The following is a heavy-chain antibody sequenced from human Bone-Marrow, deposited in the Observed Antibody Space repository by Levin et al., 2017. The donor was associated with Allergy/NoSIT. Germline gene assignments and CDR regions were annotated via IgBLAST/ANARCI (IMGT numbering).Heavy chain of an antibody. Sequence: SLKISCTASGFTFDNYAMHWVRQVPGKGLEWVAGLSWNGGGTGYADSVKGRFVISRDNGRKSLFLQMNSLSPEDTAFYYCVRAPTLSLAAANTYFDFWGPGTLVTVSS. J-gene: IGHJ4*02. V-gene: IGHV3-9*01. CDR1: GFTFDNYA. D-gene: IGHD6-13*01. CDR3: VRAPTLSLAAANTYFDF. CDR2: LSWNGGGT.